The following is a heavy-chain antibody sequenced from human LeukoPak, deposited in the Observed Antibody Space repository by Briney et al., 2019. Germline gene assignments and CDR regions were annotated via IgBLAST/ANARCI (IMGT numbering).Heavy chain of an antibody. CDR3: SWSPRSYYYYMDV. Sequence: RRASVKVSCKASGGTFSTYAISWVRQAPGQGLEWMGGIIPIFGTANYAQKFQGRVTITADESTSTAYMELSSLRSEDTAVYYCSWSPRSYYYYMDVWGKGTTVTISS. J-gene: IGHJ6*03. CDR2: IIPIFGTA. V-gene: IGHV1-69*01. CDR1: GGTFSTYA.